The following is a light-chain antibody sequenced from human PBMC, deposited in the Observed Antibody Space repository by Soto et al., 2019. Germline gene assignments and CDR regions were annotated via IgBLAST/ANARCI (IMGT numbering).Light chain of an antibody. V-gene: IGKV3D-15*01. J-gene: IGKJ1*01. CDR1: QSVRTN. CDR2: YSS. CDR3: QQYAYWPET. Sequence: QFPGTVSVTPGETVTLSCGASQSVRTNLAWYQQRPGQAPRLLIHYSSTRATDVPARFSGSGSGTNFTLAISSLQSEDFAVYFCQQYAYWPETFGQGTKVDI.